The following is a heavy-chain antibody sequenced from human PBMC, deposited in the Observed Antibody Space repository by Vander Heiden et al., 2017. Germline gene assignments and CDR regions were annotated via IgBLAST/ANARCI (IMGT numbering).Heavy chain of an antibody. J-gene: IGHJ4*02. Sequence: EVQLLESGGGLVQPGGSLRLSCTDSGFTFSSYAMGGVRLAPGKGLEWVSTISGSGISTYYADSVKGRFAISRDNSNNTLYLQMNSLRVEDTAIYYCARDMRGGGPGTLVTVSS. V-gene: IGHV3-23*01. D-gene: IGHD2-2*01. CDR1: GFTFSSYA. CDR2: ISGSGIST. CDR3: ARDMRG.